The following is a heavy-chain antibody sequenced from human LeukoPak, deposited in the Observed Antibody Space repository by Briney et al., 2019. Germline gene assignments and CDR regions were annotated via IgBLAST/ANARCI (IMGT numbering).Heavy chain of an antibody. J-gene: IGHJ6*04. D-gene: IGHD2-15*01. CDR3: ARVPNIVGGSGMDV. V-gene: IGHV3-21*01. Sequence: GGSLRLSCAASGFTFSSYSMNWVRQAPGKGLKWVSSISSSSSYIYYADSVKGRFTISRDNAKNSLYLQMNSLRAEDTAVYYCARVPNIVGGSGMDVWGKGTTVTVSS. CDR2: ISSSSSYI. CDR1: GFTFSSYS.